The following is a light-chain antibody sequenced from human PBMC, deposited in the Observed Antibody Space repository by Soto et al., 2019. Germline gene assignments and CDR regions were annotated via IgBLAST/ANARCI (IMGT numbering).Light chain of an antibody. V-gene: IGKV3-20*01. Sequence: EIVLTQSPCTLSLSPWERSTLSFRASQSVSSSYLAWYQQKPGQAPRLLIYDASYRANGIPDRFSGSGSGTDFTLTISRLEPEDFAVYYCQQYGRSPWTFGQGTKVDIK. CDR1: QSVSSSY. CDR3: QQYGRSPWT. CDR2: DAS. J-gene: IGKJ1*01.